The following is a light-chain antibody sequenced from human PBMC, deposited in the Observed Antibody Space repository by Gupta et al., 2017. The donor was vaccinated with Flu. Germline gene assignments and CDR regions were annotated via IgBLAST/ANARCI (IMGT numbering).Light chain of an antibody. CDR1: ENVNYGY. CDR3: QQYGTSPST. CDR2: GAS. V-gene: IGKV3-20*01. J-gene: IGKJ3*01. Sequence: ERATLSCRATENVNYGYLAWYQQKPGQAPRLLIYGASTRATGIADRFSGSGLGTDFTLTISRLEPDDFGVYYCQQYGTSPSTFGPGTRLDFK.